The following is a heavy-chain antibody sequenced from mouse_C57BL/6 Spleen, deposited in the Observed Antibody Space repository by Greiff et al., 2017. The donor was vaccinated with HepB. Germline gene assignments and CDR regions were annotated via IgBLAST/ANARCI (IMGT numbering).Heavy chain of an antibody. CDR3: ARDLGKDAIDY. CDR1: GYSITSGYY. Sequence: EVQLQQSGPGLVKPSQSLSLTCSVTGYSITSGYYWNWIRQFPGNKLKWMGYISYDGSNNYNPSLKNRISLTRDTSKNQLCLKLNSVTTEDTATYDCARDLGKDAIDYWGQGASVTVSS. V-gene: IGHV3-6*01. CDR2: ISYDGSN. J-gene: IGHJ4*01. D-gene: IGHD2-1*01.